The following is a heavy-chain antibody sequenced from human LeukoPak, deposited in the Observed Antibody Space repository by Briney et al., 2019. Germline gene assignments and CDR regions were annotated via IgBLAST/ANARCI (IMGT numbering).Heavy chain of an antibody. CDR1: GFTFSDYW. D-gene: IGHD4/OR15-4a*01. CDR3: ARPSVLGPNTDY. V-gene: IGHV3-7*01. Sequence: GGSLRLSCTASGFTFSDYWMSWVRQTPGKGLEWVASIEQDGSEKFYVDSVKGRFTISRDNAKNSLFLRMNSLRADDTAVYYCARPSVLGPNTDYWGQGTLLTVSS. J-gene: IGHJ4*02. CDR2: IEQDGSEK.